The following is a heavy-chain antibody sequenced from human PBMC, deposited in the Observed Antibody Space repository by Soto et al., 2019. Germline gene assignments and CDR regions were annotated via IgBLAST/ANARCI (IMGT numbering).Heavy chain of an antibody. CDR2: IFVSSTTI. Sequence: PGGSLRLSCVASGFTFSSYSMVWVRQAPGKGLEWISYIFVSSTTIYYADSVKGRFTVSRDNTQNSLFLVMNSLRAEDTAIYYCARDRDWAFDYWGQGTLVTVLL. D-gene: IGHD3-9*01. J-gene: IGHJ4*02. V-gene: IGHV3-48*04. CDR1: GFTFSSYS. CDR3: ARDRDWAFDY.